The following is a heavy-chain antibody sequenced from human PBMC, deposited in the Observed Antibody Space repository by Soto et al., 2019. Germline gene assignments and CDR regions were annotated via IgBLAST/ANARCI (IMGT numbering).Heavy chain of an antibody. CDR3: ARVSYHYVWGSSTGMDV. J-gene: IGHJ6*02. Sequence: QVQLQESGPGLVKPAETLSLTCSVSGGSISSNDWSWIRQPPGKGLEYIGYISYNGNTNYKPSLKSRVTISVDTSKNQFSLKMSSGTAADTAVYYCARVSYHYVWGSSTGMDVWGQGTTVTVSS. CDR1: GGSISSND. V-gene: IGHV4-59*01. CDR2: ISYNGNT. D-gene: IGHD3-16*01.